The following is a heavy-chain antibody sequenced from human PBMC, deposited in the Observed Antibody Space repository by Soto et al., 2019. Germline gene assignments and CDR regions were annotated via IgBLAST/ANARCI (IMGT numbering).Heavy chain of an antibody. V-gene: IGHV3-23*01. CDR3: AKGLQRDSSSWYSGDAFDI. CDR1: GFTFSSYA. D-gene: IGHD6-13*01. J-gene: IGHJ3*02. CDR2: ISGSGGST. Sequence: GGSLRLSCAASGFTFSSYAMSWVRQAPGKGLEWVSAISGSGGSTYYADSVKGRFTISRDNSKNTLYLQMNSLRAEDTAVYYCAKGLQRDSSSWYSGDAFDIWGQGTMVTVSS.